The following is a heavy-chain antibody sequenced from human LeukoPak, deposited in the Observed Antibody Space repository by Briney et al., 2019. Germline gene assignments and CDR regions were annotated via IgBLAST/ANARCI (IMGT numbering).Heavy chain of an antibody. CDR1: GFTFSSYW. CDR2: IKQDGREK. CDR3: ARFRTAMQLWKGYYFDY. J-gene: IGHJ4*02. Sequence: GGTLRLSCAASGFTFSSYWMSWVRQAPGKGLEWVANIKQDGREKYYVDSVKGRFTISRDNAKNSLYLQMNSLRAEDTAVYYCARFRTAMQLWKGYYFDYWGQGTLVTVSS. D-gene: IGHD5-18*01. V-gene: IGHV3-7*03.